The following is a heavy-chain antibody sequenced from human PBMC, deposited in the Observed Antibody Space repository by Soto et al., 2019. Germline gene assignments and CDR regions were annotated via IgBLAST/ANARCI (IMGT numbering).Heavy chain of an antibody. CDR2: INHSGST. CDR1: GGSFGGYY. CDR3: AGGRECSGVSCFLDV. J-gene: IGHJ5*02. V-gene: IGHV4-34*01. D-gene: IGHD2-15*01. Sequence: PSETLSLTCAVYGGSFGGYYWSWIRQPPGKGLEWIGEINHSGSTNYNPSLKSRVTMSVDTSKSQFSLKVSSVTAADTAVYYCAGGRECSGVSCFLDVWGQGILVTVSS.